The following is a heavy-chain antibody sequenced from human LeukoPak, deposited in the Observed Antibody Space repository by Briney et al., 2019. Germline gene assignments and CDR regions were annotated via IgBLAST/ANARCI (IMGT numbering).Heavy chain of an antibody. CDR2: INHSVST. CDR3: ARGAGDRQLWLPGGYLDL. CDR1: GGSFSVYS. J-gene: IGHJ2*01. V-gene: IGHV4-34*01. Sequence: PSETRSLTCALDGGSFSVYSWSWVRPPPGKGLEWIGEINHSVSTNYNPSLKSRVTISVDTSKNQISLKLSSVPAEDTAVYYCARGAGDRQLWLPGGYLDLWGRGTMVSVSS. D-gene: IGHD5-18*01.